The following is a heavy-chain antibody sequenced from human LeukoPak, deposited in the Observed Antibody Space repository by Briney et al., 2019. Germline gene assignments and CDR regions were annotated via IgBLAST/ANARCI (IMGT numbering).Heavy chain of an antibody. CDR3: ARVLRWELANGYGMDV. CDR1: GFTFSSYS. J-gene: IGHJ6*02. CDR2: ISSSSSTI. Sequence: PGGSLRLSCAASGFTFSSYSMNWVRQAPGKGLEWVSYISSSSSTIYYADSVKGRFTISRDNAKNSLYLQMNSLRAEDTAVYYCARVLRWELANGYGMDVWGQGTTVTVSS. V-gene: IGHV3-48*04. D-gene: IGHD1-26*01.